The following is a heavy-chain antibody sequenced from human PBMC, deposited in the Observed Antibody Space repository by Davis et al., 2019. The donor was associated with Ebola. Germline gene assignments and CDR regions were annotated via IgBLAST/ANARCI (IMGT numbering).Heavy chain of an antibody. CDR1: GYTFTSYD. CDR2: MNPNSGNT. J-gene: IGHJ4*02. Sequence: ASVKVSCKASGYTFTSYDINWVRQATGQGLEWMGWMNPNSGNTGYAQKLQGRVTMTTDTSTSTAYMELRSLRSDDTAVYYCARLALYCSGGSCYLGDVDYWGQGTLVTVSS. D-gene: IGHD2-15*01. CDR3: ARLALYCSGGSCYLGDVDY. V-gene: IGHV1-8*01.